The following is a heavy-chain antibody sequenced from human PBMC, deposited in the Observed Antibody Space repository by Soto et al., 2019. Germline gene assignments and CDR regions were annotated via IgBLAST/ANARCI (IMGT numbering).Heavy chain of an antibody. CDR3: ARDPRRGAQQLPGGFDP. J-gene: IGHJ5*02. Sequence: QVQLQESGPGLVKPSQTLSLTCTVSGGSISSGGYYWSWIRQHPGKGLEWIGYIYYSGSTYYNPSLKSRVTISVDTSKNQFSLKLSSVTAADTAVYYCARDPRRGAQQLPGGFDPWGQGTLVTVSS. CDR1: GGSISSGGYY. D-gene: IGHD6-13*01. CDR2: IYYSGST. V-gene: IGHV4-31*03.